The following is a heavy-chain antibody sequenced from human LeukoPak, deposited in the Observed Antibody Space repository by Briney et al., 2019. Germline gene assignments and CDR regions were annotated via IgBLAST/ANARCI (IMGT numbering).Heavy chain of an antibody. V-gene: IGHV1-2*02. Sequence: ASVKVSCKVSGYTFTGYYMHWVRQAPGQGLEWMGWINPNSGGTNYAQKFQGRVTMTRDTSISTAYMELSRLRSDDTAVYYCARSFLSRYCTNGVCWFDYWGQGTLVTVSS. J-gene: IGHJ4*02. CDR2: INPNSGGT. CDR1: GYTFTGYY. D-gene: IGHD2-8*01. CDR3: ARSFLSRYCTNGVCWFDY.